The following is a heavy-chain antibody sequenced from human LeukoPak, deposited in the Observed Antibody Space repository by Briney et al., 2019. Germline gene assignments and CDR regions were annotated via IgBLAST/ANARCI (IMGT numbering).Heavy chain of an antibody. J-gene: IGHJ6*02. D-gene: IGHD5-18*01. CDR1: GGTFSSYG. Sequence: SVKVSCKASGGTFSSYGISWVRQAPGQGLEWMGGIIPILGTANYAQKFQGRVTIAADESTSTAYMELSSLRSEDTAVYYCAREGQDTAMVPNGMDVWGQGTTVTVSS. CDR3: AREGQDTAMVPNGMDV. CDR2: IIPILGTA. V-gene: IGHV1-69*13.